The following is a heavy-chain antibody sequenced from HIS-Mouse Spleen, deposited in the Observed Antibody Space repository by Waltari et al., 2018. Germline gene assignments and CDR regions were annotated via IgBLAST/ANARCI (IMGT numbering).Heavy chain of an antibody. CDR2: IYYSGST. V-gene: IGHV4-39*07. CDR3: AREIPYSSSWYDWYFDL. D-gene: IGHD6-13*01. Sequence: QLQLQESGPGLVKPSETLSLTCTVSGGSSGSSSYYWGWIRQPPGKCLELIGSIYYSGSTYYNPSLKSRVTISVDTSKNQFSLKLSSVTAADTAVYYCAREIPYSSSWYDWYFDLWGRGTLVTVSS. CDR1: GGSSGSSSYY. J-gene: IGHJ2*01.